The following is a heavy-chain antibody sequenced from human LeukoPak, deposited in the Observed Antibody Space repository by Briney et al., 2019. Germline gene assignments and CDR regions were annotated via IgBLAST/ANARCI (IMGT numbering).Heavy chain of an antibody. CDR1: GFTISSYA. CDR2: ISGSGGST. Sequence: GSLRLSCAASGFTISSYAMSWVRQAPGKGLEWVSAISGSGGSTYYADSVKGRFTISRDNSKNTLYLQMNSLRAEDTAVYYCAKEVVVDYYFDYWGQGTLVTVSS. J-gene: IGHJ4*02. V-gene: IGHV3-23*01. D-gene: IGHD2-15*01. CDR3: AKEVVVDYYFDY.